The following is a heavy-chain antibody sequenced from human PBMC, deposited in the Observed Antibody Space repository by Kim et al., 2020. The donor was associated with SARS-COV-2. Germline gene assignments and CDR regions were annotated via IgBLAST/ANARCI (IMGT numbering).Heavy chain of an antibody. J-gene: IGHJ3*02. Sequence: TNFAQKFQGRVTMTRDTSISTAYMELSRLRSDDTAMYYCATAGVSRAAFDIWGQGTMVTVSS. CDR2: T. V-gene: IGHV1-2*02. CDR3: ATAGVSRAAFDI. D-gene: IGHD2-8*01.